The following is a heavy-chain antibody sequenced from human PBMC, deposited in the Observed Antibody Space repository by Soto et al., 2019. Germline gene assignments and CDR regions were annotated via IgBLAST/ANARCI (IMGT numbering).Heavy chain of an antibody. CDR1: GFTFTTYA. V-gene: IGHV3-23*01. Sequence: EVQLLESGGGLVQPGGSLRLSCAASGFTFTTYAMSWVRQAPGKGLEWVSGVSASGGSTYSADSLKGRFTISRDNSKNTLHLHRNSLRAEDTAVYYCAKTMGDCSGGTCYGAYSMDVWGQGITVTVSS. D-gene: IGHD2-15*01. CDR3: AKTMGDCSGGTCYGAYSMDV. CDR2: VSASGGST. J-gene: IGHJ6*02.